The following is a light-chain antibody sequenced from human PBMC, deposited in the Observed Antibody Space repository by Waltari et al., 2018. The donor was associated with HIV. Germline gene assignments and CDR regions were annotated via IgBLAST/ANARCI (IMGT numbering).Light chain of an antibody. CDR3: RQYNNWPWFT. CDR2: GAA. Sequence: EIVMTQSPATLTVSPGRTATLSCRASQSVASNLAWYQQQPARPPRLLIYGAATRATGISPSFSGSGSGTNFALTITSLQSEDVAVDYCRQYNNWPWFTFGQGTKLEIK. J-gene: IGKJ2*01. CDR1: QSVASN. V-gene: IGKV3-15*01.